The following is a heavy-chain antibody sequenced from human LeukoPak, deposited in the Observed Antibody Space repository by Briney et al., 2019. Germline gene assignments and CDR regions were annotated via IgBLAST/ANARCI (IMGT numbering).Heavy chain of an antibody. CDR3: AKGSGKFDY. Sequence: GGSLRLSCAASGFTFRSYWMSWVRQAPGKGLEWVSLISGDGVSTFYADSVKGRFSISRDNSKNSLYLEMNSLRTEDAAMYYCAKGSGKFDYWGQGTLVAVSS. J-gene: IGHJ4*02. CDR2: ISGDGVST. CDR1: GFTFRSYW. V-gene: IGHV3-43*02.